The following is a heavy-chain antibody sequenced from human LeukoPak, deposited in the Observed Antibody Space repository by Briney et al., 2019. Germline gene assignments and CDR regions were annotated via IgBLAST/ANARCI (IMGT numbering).Heavy chain of an antibody. Sequence: PGGSLRLSCAASGFTIEDYTMHWVRQAPGKTLEWVSLIRWVGTQYYTDYVKGRFTIPRANSKDYPYLQMDTLRSEDTAFYYCVNDLGHESSVSFFDFWGQGTLVTVS. J-gene: IGHJ4*02. CDR3: VNDLGHESSVSFFDF. CDR2: IRWVGTQ. CDR1: GFTIEDYT. D-gene: IGHD3-22*01. V-gene: IGHV3-43*01.